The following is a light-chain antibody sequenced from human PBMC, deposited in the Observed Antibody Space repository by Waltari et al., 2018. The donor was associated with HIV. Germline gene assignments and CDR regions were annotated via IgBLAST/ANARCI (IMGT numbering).Light chain of an antibody. CDR1: TSNIRAGSF. Sequence: QSALTQPPSVSRAPGHRVTISCTGNTSNIRAGSFLHWYHHLPGTAPKRLLYSDINRPSGVPDRFSGSKSGTSASLVITGLQAEDEADYYCQSYDSSLRASVFGGGTKLTVL. CDR3: QSYDSSLRASV. CDR2: SDI. J-gene: IGLJ2*01. V-gene: IGLV1-40*01.